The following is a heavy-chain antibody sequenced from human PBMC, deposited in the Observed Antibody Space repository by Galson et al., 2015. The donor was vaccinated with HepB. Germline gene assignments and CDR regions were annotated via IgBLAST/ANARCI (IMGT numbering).Heavy chain of an antibody. D-gene: IGHD6-13*01. CDR2: INPNSGGT. CDR1: GYTFTSYY. Sequence: SVKVSCKASGYTFTSYYMYWVRQAPGQGLEWMGWINPNSGGTNYAQKFQGWVTMTRDTSISTAYMELSRLRSDDTAVYYCARAPRIAAAASGYYGMDVWGQGTTVTVSS. J-gene: IGHJ6*02. V-gene: IGHV1-2*04. CDR3: ARAPRIAAAASGYYGMDV.